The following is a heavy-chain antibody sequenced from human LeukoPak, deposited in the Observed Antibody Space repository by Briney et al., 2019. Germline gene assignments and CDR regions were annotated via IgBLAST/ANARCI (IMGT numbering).Heavy chain of an antibody. Sequence: GGSLRLSCAASGSTFSDHYMDWVRQAPGKGLEWLSYISRSGSTIYYADSVKGRFTISRDNAKNSLYLQMNSLRDEDTAVYYCVRRVPNNSSWYELFDYWGQGTLVTVSS. J-gene: IGHJ4*02. CDR3: VRRVPNNSSWYELFDY. V-gene: IGHV3-11*04. CDR1: GSTFSDHY. CDR2: ISRSGSTI. D-gene: IGHD6-13*01.